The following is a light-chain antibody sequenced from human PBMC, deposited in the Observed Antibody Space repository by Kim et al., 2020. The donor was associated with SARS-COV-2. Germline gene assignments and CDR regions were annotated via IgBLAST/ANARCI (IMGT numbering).Light chain of an antibody. CDR1: QGISIY. J-gene: IGKJ2*01. V-gene: IGKV1-33*01. CDR3: QQYDGLPYT. Sequence: SSSLGDIVTITCQASQGISIYLNWYQQKPGKAPELLIYDASNLETGVPSRFSGSGSGTDFTFTISSLQPEDIATYYCQQYDGLPYTFGQGTKLEI. CDR2: DAS.